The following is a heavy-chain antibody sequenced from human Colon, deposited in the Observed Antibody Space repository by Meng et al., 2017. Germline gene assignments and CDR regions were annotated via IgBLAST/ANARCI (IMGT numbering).Heavy chain of an antibody. D-gene: IGHD3-16*02. J-gene: IGHJ4*02. CDR3: ARERQYRNYFDY. CDR1: GFTFSTYN. CDR2: ISSSSSYI. V-gene: IGHV3-21*01. Sequence: GESLKISCAASGFTFSTYNMHWVRPAPGKGLEWVSSISSSSSYIYYADSVKGRFTISRDNAKNSLYLQMNSLRAEDTAVYYCARERQYRNYFDYWGQGTRVTVSS.